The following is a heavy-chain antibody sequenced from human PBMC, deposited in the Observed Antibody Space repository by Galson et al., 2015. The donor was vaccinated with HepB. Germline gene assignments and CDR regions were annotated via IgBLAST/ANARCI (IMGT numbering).Heavy chain of an antibody. CDR1: GYTFSDYY. CDR2: INPNSGGT. J-gene: IGHJ4*02. D-gene: IGHD1-14*01. V-gene: IGHV1-2*02. CDR3: GDITHWSLDC. Sequence: SVKVSCKASGYTFSDYYIYWVRQAPGQGLEWMGWINPNSGGTNCAQNFQDRVTMTSDTSISTAYMELSSLRFDDTAVYYCGDITHWSLDCWGQGTMVTVSS.